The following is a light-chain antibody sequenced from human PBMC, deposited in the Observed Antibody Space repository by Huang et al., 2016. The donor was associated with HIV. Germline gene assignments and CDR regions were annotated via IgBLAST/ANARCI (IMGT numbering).Light chain of an antibody. CDR3: QQYNSHSRT. J-gene: IGKJ1*01. V-gene: IGKV1-5*03. Sequence: DIQMTQSPSTLSAYVGDRIMITCRASQSISSWLAWYKQKPGKAPNLLIYRTSTLESGVPSRFSGSGSGTEFTLTISSLQPEDFATYYCQQYNSHSRTFGQGTKVEIK. CDR2: RTS. CDR1: QSISSW.